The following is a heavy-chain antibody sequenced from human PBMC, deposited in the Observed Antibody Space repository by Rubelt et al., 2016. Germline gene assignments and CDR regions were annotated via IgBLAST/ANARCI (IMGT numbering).Heavy chain of an antibody. CDR2: FDPEDGET. J-gene: IGHJ4*02. CDR1: GYTLTELS. V-gene: IGHV1-24*01. Sequence: QVQLVQSGAEVKKPGASVKVSCKVSGYTLTELSMHWVRQAPGKGLEWMGGFDPEDGETIYAQKFRGRVTMTEDTSTDSAYMELSSLRSEDTAVYYCATRSLWFGEIDRYFDYWGQGTLVTVSS. CDR3: ATRSLWFGEIDRYFDY. D-gene: IGHD3-10*01.